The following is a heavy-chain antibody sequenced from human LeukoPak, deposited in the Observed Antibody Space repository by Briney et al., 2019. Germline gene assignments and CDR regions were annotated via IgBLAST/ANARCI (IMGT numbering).Heavy chain of an antibody. Sequence: PGGSLRLSCAASGFTFSSYWMHWVRQAPGKGLVWVSRINSDGSSTSYADSVKGRFTISRDSAKNTLYLQMNSLRAEDTAVYYCARDFGYDFWSGYYTVTPHYYMDVWGKGTTATVSS. CDR3: ARDFGYDFWSGYYTVTPHYYMDV. CDR2: INSDGSST. J-gene: IGHJ6*03. CDR1: GFTFSSYW. V-gene: IGHV3-74*01. D-gene: IGHD3-3*01.